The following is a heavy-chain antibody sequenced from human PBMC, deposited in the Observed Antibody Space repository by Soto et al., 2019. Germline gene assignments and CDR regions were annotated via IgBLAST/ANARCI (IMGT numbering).Heavy chain of an antibody. CDR2: ISGTGAGT. CDR3: TRRTGTTVFTPDGY. V-gene: IGHV3-23*01. Sequence: GGSLRLSCVGSGFTFGSYAMSWVRQAPGKGLEWVSVISGTGAGTYYADSVKGRFTMSRDNSKNTLYLQMNSLRAEDTAVYYCTRRTGTTVFTPDGYWAQGTLVTVSS. J-gene: IGHJ4*02. D-gene: IGHD4-17*01. CDR1: GFTFGSYA.